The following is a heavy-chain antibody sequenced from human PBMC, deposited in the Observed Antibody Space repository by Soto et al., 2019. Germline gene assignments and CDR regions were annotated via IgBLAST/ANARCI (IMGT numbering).Heavy chain of an antibody. CDR1: DFDFSSYG. Sequence: PGGSLRLSCAASDFDFSSYGIHWVRQAPGKGLEWVAASSYDGRETFYADSAKGRFTVSKEMSKNTAFLQMNALRHEDTAVYFCARDSGWPILIFDNWGQGTQVTVYS. D-gene: IGHD3-10*01. J-gene: IGHJ4*02. V-gene: IGHV3-30*03. CDR3: ARDSGWPILIFDN. CDR2: SSYDGRET.